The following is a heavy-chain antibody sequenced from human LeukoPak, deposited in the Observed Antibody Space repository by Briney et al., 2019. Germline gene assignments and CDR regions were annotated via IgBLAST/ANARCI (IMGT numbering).Heavy chain of an antibody. V-gene: IGHV4-34*01. CDR3: ARGQVPAARGYNWLDP. CDR2: INARGDT. J-gene: IGHJ5*02. Sequence: SETLSLTCAVYGWSFNDHYWNWIRQPPGKGLEWIGEINARGDTNFNPSLKSRVTISVDSSKNQFSLTLRSMIAADTAVYYCARGQVPAARGYNWLDPWGQGTLVTVSS. CDR1: GWSFNDHY. D-gene: IGHD2-2*01.